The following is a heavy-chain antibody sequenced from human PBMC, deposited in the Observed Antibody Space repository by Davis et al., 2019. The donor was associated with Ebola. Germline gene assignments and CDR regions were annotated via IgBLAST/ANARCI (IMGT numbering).Heavy chain of an antibody. D-gene: IGHD5-18*01. CDR1: GGSFSGYY. V-gene: IGHV4-34*01. CDR3: ASIPRGYSYGFDY. Sequence: MPSETLSLTCAVYGGSFSGYYWSWTRQPPGKGLEWIGEINHSGSTNYNPSLKSRVTISVDPSKNQFSLKLSSVTAADTAVYYCASIPRGYSYGFDYWGQGTLVTVSS. CDR2: INHSGST. J-gene: IGHJ4*02.